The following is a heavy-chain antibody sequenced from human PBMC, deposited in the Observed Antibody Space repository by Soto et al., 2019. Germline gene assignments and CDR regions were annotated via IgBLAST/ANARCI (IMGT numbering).Heavy chain of an antibody. J-gene: IGHJ6*02. CDR2: IIPIFGTA. D-gene: IGHD6-19*01. CDR3: ARGASDSSGWDYYYGMDV. Sequence: QVQLVQSGAEVKKPGSSVKVSYKASGGTFSSYAISWVRQAPGQGLEWMGGIIPIFGTANYAQKFQGRVTITADESTSTAYMELSSLRSEDTAVYYCARGASDSSGWDYYYGMDVWGQGTTVTVSS. CDR1: GGTFSSYA. V-gene: IGHV1-69*01.